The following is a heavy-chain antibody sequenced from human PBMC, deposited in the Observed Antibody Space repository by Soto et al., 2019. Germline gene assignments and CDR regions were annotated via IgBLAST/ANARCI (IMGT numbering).Heavy chain of an antibody. CDR2: IKSDGSGA. J-gene: IGHJ4*02. CDR3: ARETSTYYYDSSAYLGFDY. D-gene: IGHD3-22*01. Sequence: MRLCCSSSLFTFGSHWMHLVLQSTIKLLVWVSRIKSDGSGAIYADSVKGRFTVSRDNAKNTLYLLMNSLSTEDTAVYYCARETSTYYYDSSAYLGFDYWGQGTLVTVSS. V-gene: IGHV3-74*01. CDR1: LFTFGSHW.